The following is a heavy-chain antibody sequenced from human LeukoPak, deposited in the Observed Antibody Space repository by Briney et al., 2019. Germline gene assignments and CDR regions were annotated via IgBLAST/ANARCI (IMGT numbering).Heavy chain of an antibody. V-gene: IGHV7-4-1*02. CDR1: GYTFTTYA. D-gene: IGHD6-13*01. J-gene: IGHJ4*02. CDR2: IDTNTGNP. CDR3: VRWRAAAGYFDY. Sequence: ASVKVSCKASGYTFTTYAMNWVRQAPGQGLEWMGWIDTNTGNPMYAQGFTGRFVLSLDTSVNTAYLQISSLKAEDTAVYYCVRWRAAAGYFDYWGQGTLVTVSS.